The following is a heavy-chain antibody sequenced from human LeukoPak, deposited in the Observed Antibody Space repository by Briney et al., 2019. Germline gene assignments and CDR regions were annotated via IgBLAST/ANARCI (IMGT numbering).Heavy chain of an antibody. CDR2: ISFDGSNK. V-gene: IGHV3-30*03. D-gene: IGHD5-24*01. Sequence: GGSLRLSCAASGFTFSSYGMHWVRQAPGKGLEWVAVISFDGSNKYYADSVKGRFTISRDNAKNTLYLQTNSLRAEDTAVYYCARESSGWLQLFDYWGQGTLVTVSS. CDR1: GFTFSSYG. CDR3: ARESSGWLQLFDY. J-gene: IGHJ4*02.